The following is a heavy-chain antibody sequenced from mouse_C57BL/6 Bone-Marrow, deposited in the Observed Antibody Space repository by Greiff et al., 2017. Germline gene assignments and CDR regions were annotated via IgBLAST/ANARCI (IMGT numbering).Heavy chain of an antibody. CDR1: GYSFTSYY. CDR3: ASGAWLLPIYFDY. Sequence: QVQLQQSGPELVKPGASVKISCKASGYSFTSYYIHWVKQRPGQGLEWIGWIYPGSGNTKYNEKFKGKATLTADSSSSTAYMQLSSLTSEDSAVYYCASGAWLLPIYFDYWGQGTTLTVSS. V-gene: IGHV1-66*01. J-gene: IGHJ2*01. D-gene: IGHD2-3*01. CDR2: IYPGSGNT.